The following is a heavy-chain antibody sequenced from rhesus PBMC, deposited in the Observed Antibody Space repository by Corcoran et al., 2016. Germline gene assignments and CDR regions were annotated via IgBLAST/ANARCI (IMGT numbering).Heavy chain of an antibody. CDR3: ARAALQFLDWLAYGLDS. D-gene: IGHD3-3*01. CDR2: ISYDGINK. Sequence: EVQLVASGGGLVQPGGSLRLSCAASGFTFSSYVMHWVRQDLWKGLEWVAFISYDGINKYYEDSGKDRFTISRDNSKKMLYLQMNNLKLEDTAVYYCARAALQFLDWLAYGLDSWGQGVVVTVSS. CDR1: GFTFSSYV. V-gene: IGHV3-54*02. J-gene: IGHJ6*01.